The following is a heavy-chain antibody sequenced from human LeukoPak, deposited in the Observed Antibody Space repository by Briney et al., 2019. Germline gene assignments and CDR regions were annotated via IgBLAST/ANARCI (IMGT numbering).Heavy chain of an antibody. CDR3: ARRMNSGYYYYYMDV. CDR2: INHSGST. Sequence: SETLSLTCAVYGGSFSGYYWSWIRQPPGKGLEWIGEINHSGSTNYNPSLKSRVTISVDTSKNQFSLKLSSVTAADTAVYYCARRMNSGYYYYYMDVWGKGTTVTISS. CDR1: GGSFSGYY. V-gene: IGHV4-34*01. J-gene: IGHJ6*03. D-gene: IGHD1-26*01.